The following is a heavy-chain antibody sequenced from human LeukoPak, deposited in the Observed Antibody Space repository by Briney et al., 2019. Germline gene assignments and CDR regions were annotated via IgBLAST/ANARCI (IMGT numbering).Heavy chain of an antibody. Sequence: PSETLSLTCTVSGGSVSSGRYYWSWIRQPPGKGLEWIGYIYYSGSTNYNPSLKSRVTISVDTSKNQFSLKLSSVTAADTAVYYCARGRYDYIWGSYRTGAFDIWGQGTMVTVSS. CDR2: IYYSGST. V-gene: IGHV4-61*01. J-gene: IGHJ3*02. CDR1: GGSVSSGRYY. CDR3: ARGRYDYIWGSYRTGAFDI. D-gene: IGHD3-16*02.